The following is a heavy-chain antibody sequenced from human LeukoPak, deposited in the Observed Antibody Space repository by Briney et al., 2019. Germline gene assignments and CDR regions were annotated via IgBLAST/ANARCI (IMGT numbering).Heavy chain of an antibody. CDR3: ATRLGRDLGGYVGV. D-gene: IGHD3-16*01. V-gene: IGHV4-39*01. J-gene: IGHJ6*03. Sequence: SETLSLTCTVSGGSISSGSYYWGWVRQPPGKGLEWIGNILYSGSTSYNPSLKSRVTISVDTSKNQFSLKLSSVTATDTAVYYCATRLGRDLGGYVGVWGKGTTVTVSS. CDR2: ILYSGST. CDR1: GGSISSGSYY.